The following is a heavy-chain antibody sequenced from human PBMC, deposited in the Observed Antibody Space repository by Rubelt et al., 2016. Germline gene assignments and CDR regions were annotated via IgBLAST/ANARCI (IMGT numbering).Heavy chain of an antibody. CDR1: GFIVSSIY. CDR2: IYSDGNT. J-gene: IGHJ4*02. CDR3: VRDPWDY. Sequence: EVQLVESGGGLVQPGGSLRLSCAVSGFIVSSIYMSWVRQAPGKGLEWVSVIYSDGNTYYADSVRGRFTISRDNAKNTLELQMNSLRAEDTAVYYCVRDPWDYWGQGTLVTVSS. V-gene: IGHV3-66*01.